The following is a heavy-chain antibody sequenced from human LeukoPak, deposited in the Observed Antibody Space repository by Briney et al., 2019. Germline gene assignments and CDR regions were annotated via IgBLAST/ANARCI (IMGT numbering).Heavy chain of an antibody. D-gene: IGHD2-15*01. V-gene: IGHV3-23*01. CDR1: GFTFSSYA. CDR3: AKAPELHCSGGSCYMYYFDY. CDR2: ICGSGGST. Sequence: GGSLRLSCAASGFTFSSYAMSGVREAPGKGLEWVSPICGSGGSTYYADAVKGRFTISRDNSKNTLYLQMNSLRAEDTAVYYCAKAPELHCSGGSCYMYYFDYWGQGTLVTVSS. J-gene: IGHJ4*02.